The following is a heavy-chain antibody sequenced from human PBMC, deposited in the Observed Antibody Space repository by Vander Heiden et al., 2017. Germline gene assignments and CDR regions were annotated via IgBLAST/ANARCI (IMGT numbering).Heavy chain of an antibody. CDR3: ARGVVGASSGVY. J-gene: IGHJ4*02. D-gene: IGHD1-26*01. V-gene: IGHV3-30*04. CDR2: ISYDGSNK. CDR1: SSYA. Sequence: SSYAMHWVRQAPGKGLEWVAVISYDGSNKYYADSVKGRFTISRDNSKNTLYLQMNSLRAEDTAVYYCARGVVGASSGVYWGQGTLVTVSS.